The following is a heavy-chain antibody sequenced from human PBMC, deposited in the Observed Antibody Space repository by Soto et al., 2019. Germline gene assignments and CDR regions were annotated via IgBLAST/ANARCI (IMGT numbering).Heavy chain of an antibody. V-gene: IGHV4-39*01. J-gene: IGHJ6*02. Sequence: PSETLSLTCTVSGGSISSSSYYWGWIRQPPGKGLEWIGSIYYSGSTYYNPSLKSRVTISVDTSKNQFSLKLSSVTAADTAVYYCARHWFDYGDYDVYGMDVWGQGTTVTVSS. CDR1: GGSISSSSYY. CDR3: ARHWFDYGDYDVYGMDV. CDR2: IYYSGST. D-gene: IGHD4-17*01.